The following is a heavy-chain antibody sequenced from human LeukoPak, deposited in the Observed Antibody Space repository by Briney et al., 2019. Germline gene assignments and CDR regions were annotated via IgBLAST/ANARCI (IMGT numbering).Heavy chain of an antibody. CDR3: ARGGYDSSATFYYYMDV. J-gene: IGHJ6*03. V-gene: IGHV4-34*01. D-gene: IGHD3-22*01. Sequence: SETLSLTCAVYGGSLSGYYWNWIRQPPGKGLEWIGEIDYSGGTNYHPSLKSRVTISVDTSKTRFSLSLTSVTAADTAVYYCARGGYDSSATFYYYMDVWGKGTTVTVSS. CDR1: GGSLSGYY. CDR2: IDYSGGT.